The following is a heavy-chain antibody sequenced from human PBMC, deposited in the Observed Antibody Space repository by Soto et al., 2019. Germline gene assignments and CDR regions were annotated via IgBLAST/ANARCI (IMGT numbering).Heavy chain of an antibody. J-gene: IGHJ4*02. CDR3: ARTLPEYSYGYAHFDY. CDR1: GGPFSSSA. CDR2: IIPLFGTA. V-gene: IGHV1-69*06. Sequence: ASVKVSCKASGGPFSSSALSWVRQAPGQGLEWMGGIIPLFGTANYAQKFQGRVTITADKSTSTAYMELSSLRSDDTAVYYCARTLPEYSYGYAHFDYWGQGTLVTVSS. D-gene: IGHD5-18*01.